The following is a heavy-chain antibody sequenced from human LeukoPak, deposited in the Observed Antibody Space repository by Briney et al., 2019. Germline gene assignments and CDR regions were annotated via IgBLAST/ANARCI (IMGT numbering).Heavy chain of an antibody. Sequence: ASETLSLTCTVSGGSISSYYWSWVRQAPGKELEWIAYIYYSGRTNYNPSLKSRVTMPIDTSKNYFSLNLSSVTAADTAVYYCASTSGSYVFDYWGQGILVTVSS. CDR2: IYYSGRT. CDR3: ASTSGSYVFDY. V-gene: IGHV4-59*01. J-gene: IGHJ4*02. CDR1: GGSISSYY. D-gene: IGHD1-26*01.